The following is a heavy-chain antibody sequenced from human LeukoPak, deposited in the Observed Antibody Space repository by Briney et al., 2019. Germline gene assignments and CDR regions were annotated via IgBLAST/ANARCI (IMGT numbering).Heavy chain of an antibody. Sequence: SGGSLRLSCAASGFTFSSNVMNWVRQAPGKGREWVSAISGSGVSTSYADSVKGRFTISRDNSKNTLYLHMNSLRAEDTAIYFCAKDPANQLLYPAHFSHWGQGTLVTVSS. CDR2: ISGSGVST. D-gene: IGHD2-2*01. CDR3: AKDPANQLLYPAHFSH. V-gene: IGHV3-23*01. J-gene: IGHJ1*01. CDR1: GFTFSSNV.